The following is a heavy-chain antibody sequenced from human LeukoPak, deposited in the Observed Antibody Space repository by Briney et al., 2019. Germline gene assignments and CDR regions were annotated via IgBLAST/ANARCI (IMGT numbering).Heavy chain of an antibody. J-gene: IGHJ4*02. Sequence: PGGSLRLSCAASGFTFSDYYMSWVRQAPGKGLEWVSAISGSGGSTYYADSVKGRFTISRDNSKNTLYLQMNSLRAEDTAVYYCAKHKLLAARSQTTFDYWGQGTLVTLSS. CDR1: GFTFSDYY. D-gene: IGHD6-6*01. V-gene: IGHV3-23*01. CDR2: ISGSGGST. CDR3: AKHKLLAARSQTTFDY.